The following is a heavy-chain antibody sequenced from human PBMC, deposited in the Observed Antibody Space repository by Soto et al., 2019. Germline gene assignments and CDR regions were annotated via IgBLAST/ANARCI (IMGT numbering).Heavy chain of an antibody. J-gene: IGHJ4*02. CDR2: IFSSDSSA. D-gene: IGHD2-2*01. CDR1: GLTFRSYY. CDR3: GTWRGSSWFDY. V-gene: IGHV5-51*01. Sequence: PWESLNISCNASGLTFRSYYLRWVRHMPGKGLQWMGKIFSSDSSAKYSPSFVGRVTISVDRSIDTAYLQWNSLKASDTATYYCGTWRGSSWFDYWGPGTLVTVSS.